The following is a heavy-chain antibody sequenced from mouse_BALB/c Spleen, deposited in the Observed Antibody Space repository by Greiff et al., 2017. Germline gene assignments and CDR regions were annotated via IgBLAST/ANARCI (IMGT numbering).Heavy chain of an antibody. CDR3: ARVYYGNYGGYYAMDY. J-gene: IGHJ4*01. V-gene: IGHV2-6-7*01. Sequence: QVQLKESGPGLVAPSQSLSITCTVSGFSLTGYGVNWVRQPPGKGLEWLGMIWGDGSTDYNSALKSRLSISKDNSKSQVFLKMNSLQTDDTARYYGARVYYGNYGGYYAMDYWGQGTSVTVSS. D-gene: IGHD2-1*01. CDR1: GFSLTGYG. CDR2: IWGDGST.